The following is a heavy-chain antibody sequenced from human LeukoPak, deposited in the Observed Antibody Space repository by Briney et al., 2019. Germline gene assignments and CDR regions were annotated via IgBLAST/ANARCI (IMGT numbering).Heavy chain of an antibody. CDR2: IWYDGSNK. Sequence: GRSLRLSCAASGFTFSSYGMHWVRQAPGKGLEWVAVIWYDGSNKYYADSVKGRFTISRDNSKNTLYLQMNSLRAEDTAVYYCARDCSGGSCDAFDIWGPGTMVTVSS. CDR3: ARDCSGGSCDAFDI. D-gene: IGHD2-15*01. J-gene: IGHJ3*02. V-gene: IGHV3-33*01. CDR1: GFTFSSYG.